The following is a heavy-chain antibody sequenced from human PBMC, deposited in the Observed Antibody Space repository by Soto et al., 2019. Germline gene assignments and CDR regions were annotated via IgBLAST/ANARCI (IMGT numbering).Heavy chain of an antibody. V-gene: IGHV3-9*01. CDR2: ISWNSDMI. Sequence: LRLSCAASGFTFDDYAMHWVRQGPGKGLGWVSGISWNSDMITYADSVKGRFTVSRDNAKNSLDLEMNSLRVEDTALYYCVKDTYILVGATHLDSWGQGTLVTVSS. CDR1: GFTFDDYA. J-gene: IGHJ4*02. CDR3: VKDTYILVGATHLDS. D-gene: IGHD1-26*01.